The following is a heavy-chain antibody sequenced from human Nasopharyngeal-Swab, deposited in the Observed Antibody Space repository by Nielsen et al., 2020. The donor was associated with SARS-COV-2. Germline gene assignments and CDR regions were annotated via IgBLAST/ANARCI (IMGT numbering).Heavy chain of an antibody. Sequence: SETLSLTCTVSGDSIAYSTFYWGWIRQPPGKGLEWIGNIYYNGNTYQNPSLKSRLTISVDKSKNQFSLQLSSVTAADTAVYYCVRSSSWYYFDYWAKGPRSPS. V-gene: IGHV4-39*01. J-gene: IGHJ4*03. CDR3: VRSSSWYYFDY. CDR2: IYYNGNT. CDR1: GDSIAYSTFY. D-gene: IGHD6-13*01.